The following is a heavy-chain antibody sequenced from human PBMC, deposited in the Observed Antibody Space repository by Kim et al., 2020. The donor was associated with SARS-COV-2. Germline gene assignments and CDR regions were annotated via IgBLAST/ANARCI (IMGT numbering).Heavy chain of an antibody. CDR3: AREGVVPAAGAFDI. Sequence: SETLSLICAVYGGSFSGYYWSWIRQPPGKGLEWIGEINHSGSTNYNPSLKSRVIISVDMSKNQFSLKLSSVTAADTAVYYCAREGVVPAAGAFDIWGQGTMVTVSS. V-gene: IGHV4-34*01. J-gene: IGHJ3*02. D-gene: IGHD2-2*01. CDR1: GGSFSGYY. CDR2: INHSGST.